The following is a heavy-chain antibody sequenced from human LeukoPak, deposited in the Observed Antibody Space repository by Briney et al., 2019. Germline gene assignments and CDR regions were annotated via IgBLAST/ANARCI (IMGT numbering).Heavy chain of an antibody. CDR3: ARIPYYYDSSGYFDY. V-gene: IGHV4-59*01. CDR2: TYYSGST. D-gene: IGHD3-22*01. CDR1: GGSISSYY. J-gene: IGHJ4*02. Sequence: SETLSLTCTVSGGSISSYYWSWIRQPPGKGLEWIGYTYYSGSTNYNPSLKSRVNLSVDTSKNQCSLKLTSVTAADTAVYYCARIPYYYDSSGYFDYWGQGTLVTVSS.